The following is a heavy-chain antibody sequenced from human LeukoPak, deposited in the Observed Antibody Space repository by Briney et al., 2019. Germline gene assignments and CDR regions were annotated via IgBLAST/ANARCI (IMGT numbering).Heavy chain of an antibody. D-gene: IGHD3-22*01. Sequence: ASVKVSCKASGYTFTGYYMYWVRQAPGQGLEWMGWISAYNGNTDYAQKLQGRVTMTTDTSTSTAYMELRSLRSDDTAVYFCARAYYHDTSSYQGFDFWGQGTLVTVSS. CDR1: GYTFTGYY. CDR3: ARAYYHDTSSYQGFDF. CDR2: ISAYNGNT. V-gene: IGHV1-18*04. J-gene: IGHJ4*02.